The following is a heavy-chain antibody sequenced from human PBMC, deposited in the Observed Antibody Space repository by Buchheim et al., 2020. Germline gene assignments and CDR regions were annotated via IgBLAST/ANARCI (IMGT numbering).Heavy chain of an antibody. CDR3: AKDRRPGRYCSGGSCYSSRYYYYGMDV. Sequence: QVQLVESGGGVVQPGRSLRLSCAASGFTFSSYGMHWVRQAPGKGLEWVAVISYDGSNKYYADSVKGRFTISRDNSKNTLYLQMNSLRAEDTAVYYCAKDRRPGRYCSGGSCYSSRYYYYGMDVWGQGTT. J-gene: IGHJ6*02. D-gene: IGHD2-15*01. V-gene: IGHV3-30*18. CDR2: ISYDGSNK. CDR1: GFTFSSYG.